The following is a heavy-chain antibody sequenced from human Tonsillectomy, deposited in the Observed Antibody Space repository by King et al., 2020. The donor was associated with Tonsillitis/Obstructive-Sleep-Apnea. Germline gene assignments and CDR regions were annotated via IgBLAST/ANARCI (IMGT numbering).Heavy chain of an antibody. Sequence: QLVQSGAEVKKPGASVKVSCKASGYTFTGYYMHWVRQAPGQGLEWMGWINPNSGGTNYAQKFQGWVTMTRDTSISPAYMELSRLRSDDTAVYYCGRGGDIVVVLAAPRSCMDVWGIGTTVTVPS. D-gene: IGHD2-2*01. J-gene: IGHJ6*03. CDR2: INPNSGGT. V-gene: IGHV1-2*04. CDR1: GYTFTGYY. CDR3: GRGGDIVVVLAAPRSCMDV.